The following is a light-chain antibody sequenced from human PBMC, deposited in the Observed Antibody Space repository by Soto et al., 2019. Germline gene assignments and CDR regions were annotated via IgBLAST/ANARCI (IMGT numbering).Light chain of an antibody. CDR1: QNIGTS. Sequence: DIQMTQSPSSLPVSVGDRVTITCRASQNIGTSLNWYQMKLGRAPTLLIYSASTLQSGAPSRFSGGGSGTDFTLTINSLQPEDFATYSCQQSYNAPYTFGQGTMLEIK. CDR2: SAS. J-gene: IGKJ2*01. CDR3: QQSYNAPYT. V-gene: IGKV1-39*01.